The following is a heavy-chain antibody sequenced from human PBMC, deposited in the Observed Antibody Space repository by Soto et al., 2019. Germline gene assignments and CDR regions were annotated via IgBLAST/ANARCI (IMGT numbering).Heavy chain of an antibody. V-gene: IGHV1-69*13. CDR3: ARKRTASRGRWLVNSFYGMDV. CDR2: IIPIFGTA. D-gene: IGHD6-19*01. J-gene: IGHJ6*02. CDR1: GGTFSSYA. Sequence: GASVKVSCKASGGTFSSYAISWVRQAPGQGLEWMGGIIPIFGTANYAQKFQGRVTITADESTSTAYMELSSLRSEDTAVYYCARKRTASRGRWLVNSFYGMDVRGQATTVTVSS.